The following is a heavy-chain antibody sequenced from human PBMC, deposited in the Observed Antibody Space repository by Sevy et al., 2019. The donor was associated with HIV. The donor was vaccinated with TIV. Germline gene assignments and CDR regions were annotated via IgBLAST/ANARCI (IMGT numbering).Heavy chain of an antibody. CDR2: IIPILGTA. J-gene: IGHJ5*02. V-gene: IGHV1-69*06. CDR3: ARDRRATGYSGGWYPNWFDP. D-gene: IGHD6-19*01. CDR1: GGTFSSYA. Sequence: ASVKVSCKASGGTFSSYAISWVRQAPGQGLEWMGGIIPILGTANYAQKFQGRVTITADKSTSTAYMELSSLTSEDTAVYYCARDRRATGYSGGWYPNWFDPWGQGTLVTVSS.